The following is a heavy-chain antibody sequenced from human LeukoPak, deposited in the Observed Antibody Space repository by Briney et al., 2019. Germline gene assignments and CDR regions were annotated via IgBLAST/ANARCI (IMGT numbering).Heavy chain of an antibody. Sequence: SETLSLTCTVSGGSISSYYWSWIRQPAGKGLEWIGRIYSTGSTNYNPSLKSRVTMSVDTSENQFSLRLRSVTAADTAVYHCARQIASAGTAGFDFWGQGALVTVSS. CDR2: IYSTGST. V-gene: IGHV4-4*07. J-gene: IGHJ4*02. D-gene: IGHD6-13*01. CDR1: GGSISSYY. CDR3: ARQIASAGTAGFDF.